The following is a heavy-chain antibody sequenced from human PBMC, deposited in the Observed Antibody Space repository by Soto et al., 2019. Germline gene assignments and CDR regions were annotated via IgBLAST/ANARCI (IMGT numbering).Heavy chain of an antibody. Sequence: SETLSLTCAVSSGSISSSNWWSWVRQPPGKGLEWIGEIYHSGSTNYNPSLKSRVTISVDKSKNQFSLKLSSVTAADTAVYYCASVAAAANWFDPWGQGTLVTVSS. CDR2: IYHSGST. D-gene: IGHD6-13*01. J-gene: IGHJ5*02. CDR3: ASVAAAANWFDP. V-gene: IGHV4-4*02. CDR1: SGSISSSNW.